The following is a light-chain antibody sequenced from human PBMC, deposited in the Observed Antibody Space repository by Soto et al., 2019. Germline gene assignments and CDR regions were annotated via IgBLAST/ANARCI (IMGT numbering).Light chain of an antibody. Sequence: DIQMTQSPSTLSASVGDRVTITCRAIETISTSLAWYQPKPGKAPKLLIYKASTLETGVPSRFSGRGSGTEFTLTISSLQPDDFATYFCQQYYSYRTFGQGTKVEIK. CDR1: ETISTS. V-gene: IGKV1-5*03. J-gene: IGKJ1*01. CDR3: QQYYSYRT. CDR2: KAS.